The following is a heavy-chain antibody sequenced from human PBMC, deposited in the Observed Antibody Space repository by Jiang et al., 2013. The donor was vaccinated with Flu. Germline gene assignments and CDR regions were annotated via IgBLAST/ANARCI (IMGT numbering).Heavy chain of an antibody. CDR1: GGSISSGDYS. CDR2: IYHSGTT. D-gene: IGHD2/OR15-2a*01. CDR3: ARSMGGIYYYYYMDV. J-gene: IGHJ6*03. V-gene: IGHV4-30-2*01. Sequence: GPGLVKPSQTLSLTCAVSGGSISSGDYSWSWIRQPPGKGLEWIGSIYHSGTTYYNPSLKSRVTISVDRSKNQFSLNLSSVTAADTAVYYCARSMGGIYYYYYMDVWAKGPRSPSP.